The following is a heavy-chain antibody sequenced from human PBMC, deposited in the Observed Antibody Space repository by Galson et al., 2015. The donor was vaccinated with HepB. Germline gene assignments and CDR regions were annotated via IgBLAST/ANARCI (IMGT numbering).Heavy chain of an antibody. J-gene: IGHJ1*01. CDR3: ARGPPYSSSWYVYFQH. Sequence: SVKVSCKASGGTFSSYAISWVRQAPGQGLEWMGGIIPIFGTANYAQKFQGRVTITADKSTSTAYMELSSLRSEDTAVYYCARGPPYSSSWYVYFQHWGQGTLVTVSS. CDR2: IIPIFGTA. V-gene: IGHV1-69*06. D-gene: IGHD6-13*01. CDR1: GGTFSSYA.